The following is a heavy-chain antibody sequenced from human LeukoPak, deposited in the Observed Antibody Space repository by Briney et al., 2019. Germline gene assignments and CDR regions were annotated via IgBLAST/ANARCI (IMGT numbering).Heavy chain of an antibody. CDR1: GLVFGKYA. Sequence: GGSLRLSCAASGLVFGKYAMAWVRQAPGKGLECVSIISDDSSFTYYLDSVKGRSTIFRDNSKNTLYLHMNSLKAEDSAVYYCAKGRCSGPGCDSFDYWGQGTLVTVSS. J-gene: IGHJ4*02. D-gene: IGHD5-12*01. V-gene: IGHV3-23*01. CDR2: ISDDSSFT. CDR3: AKGRCSGPGCDSFDY.